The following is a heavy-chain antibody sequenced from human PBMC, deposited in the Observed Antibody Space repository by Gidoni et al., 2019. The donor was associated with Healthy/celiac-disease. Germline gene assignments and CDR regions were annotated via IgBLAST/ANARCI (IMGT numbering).Heavy chain of an antibody. V-gene: IGHV3-23*01. Sequence: EVQLLESAGGLVQPGASLSRSCEPSGFPFSSYAMSWVGQAPGKGLEWYSAVSGSGGSTYYADSVKGRFTISRDNSKNTLYLQMNSLRAEDTAVYYCARPGGGGTPKGRSYFDYWGQGTLVTVSS. CDR2: VSGSGGST. CDR1: GFPFSSYA. D-gene: IGHD2-8*02. J-gene: IGHJ4*02. CDR3: ARPGGGGTPKGRSYFDY.